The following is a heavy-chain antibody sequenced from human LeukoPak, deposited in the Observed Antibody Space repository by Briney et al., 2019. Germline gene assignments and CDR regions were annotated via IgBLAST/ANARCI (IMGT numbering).Heavy chain of an antibody. J-gene: IGHJ6*03. Sequence: GGSLRLSCAASGFTFSSYSMNWVRQAPGKGLEWVSSISSSSSYIYYADSVKGRFTISRDNAKNSLYLQMNSLRAEDTAVYYCARREPHGDYGGKIRYYYYMDVWGKGTTITISS. CDR1: GFTFSSYS. V-gene: IGHV3-21*01. CDR2: ISSSSSYI. CDR3: ARREPHGDYGGKIRYYYYMDV. D-gene: IGHD4-23*01.